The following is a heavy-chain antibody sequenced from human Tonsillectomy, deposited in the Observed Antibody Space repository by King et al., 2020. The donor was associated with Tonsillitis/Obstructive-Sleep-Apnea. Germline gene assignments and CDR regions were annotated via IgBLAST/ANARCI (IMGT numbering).Heavy chain of an antibody. D-gene: IGHD4-17*01. J-gene: IGHJ4*02. CDR2: TGARVAPP. CDR1: GFTFTSYA. Sequence: QLVQSGGGLVQPGGSLRLSGEASGFTFTSYAISGVGQPPGKGCHWVFATGARVAPPYYADPVGGGFTTSRDNSKNTFYLQMNSLGAEDTAVYYCAKLTVTSATGYWGQGTLVTVSS. V-gene: IGHV3-23*04. CDR3: AKLTVTSATGY.